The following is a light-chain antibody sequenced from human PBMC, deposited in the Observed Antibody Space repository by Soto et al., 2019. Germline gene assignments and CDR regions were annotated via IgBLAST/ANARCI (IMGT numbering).Light chain of an antibody. V-gene: IGLV7-46*01. CDR3: LLSYSDTRRV. Sequence: QAVVTQEPSLTVSPGGTVTLTCGSSTGAVTSGHYPYWFQQKPGQAPRTLIYDTSNKHSWTPARFSGSLLGGKAALTLSGAQPEDEAECYCLLSYSDTRRVFGGGTKVTVL. J-gene: IGLJ3*02. CDR2: DTS. CDR1: TGAVTSGHY.